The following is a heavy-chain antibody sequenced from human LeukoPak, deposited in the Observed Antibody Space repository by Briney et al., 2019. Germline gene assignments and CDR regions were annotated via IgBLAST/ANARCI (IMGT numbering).Heavy chain of an antibody. CDR3: ARQHSSGWYRRTFDY. V-gene: IGHV4-39*01. Sequence: PSETLSLTCTVSGGSISSSSYYWGWIRQPPGKGLEWIGSIYYSGSTYYNPSLKSRVTIPVDTSKNQFSLKLSSVTAADTAVYYCARQHSSGWYRRTFDYWGQGTLVTVSS. CDR1: GGSISSSSYY. D-gene: IGHD6-19*01. CDR2: IYYSGST. J-gene: IGHJ4*02.